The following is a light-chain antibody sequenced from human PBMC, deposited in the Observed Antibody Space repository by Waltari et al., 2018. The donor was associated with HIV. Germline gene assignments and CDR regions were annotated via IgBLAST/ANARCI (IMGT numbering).Light chain of an antibody. Sequence: QSALTQPPSASGSPGQSVTISCTATGSDVGSQNAVTWYQHHPGKAPKLLIYEVRKRPAWVPDRFAGSKSGNTASLSVSGLQAEDEADDCGSSYAGSYTYGFRTGSRLTVL. V-gene: IGLV2-8*01. J-gene: IGLJ1*01. CDR3: SSYAGSYTYG. CDR2: EVR. CDR1: GSDVGSQNA.